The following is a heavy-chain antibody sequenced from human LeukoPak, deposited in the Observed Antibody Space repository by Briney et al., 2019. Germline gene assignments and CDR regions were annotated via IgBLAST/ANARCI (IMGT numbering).Heavy chain of an antibody. CDR3: AKDAGYSSGWLVYYYYGMDV. D-gene: IGHD6-19*01. Sequence: GGSLRLSCAASGFTFSSYGMHWVRQAPGKGLEWVAVISYDGSNKYYADSVKGRFTISRDNSKNTLYLQMNSLRAEDTAVYYCAKDAGYSSGWLVYYYYGMDVWGQGTTVTVSS. CDR2: ISYDGSNK. CDR1: GFTFSSYG. V-gene: IGHV3-30*18. J-gene: IGHJ6*02.